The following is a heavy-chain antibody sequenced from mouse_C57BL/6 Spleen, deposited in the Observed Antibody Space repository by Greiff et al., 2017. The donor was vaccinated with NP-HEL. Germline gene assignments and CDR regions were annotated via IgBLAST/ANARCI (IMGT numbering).Heavy chain of an antibody. CDR3: ARHYSNYVGDWYFDV. J-gene: IGHJ1*03. Sequence: EVMLVESGGGLVKPGGSLKLSCAASGFTFSDYGMHWVRQAPEKGLEWVAYISSGSSTIYYADTVKGRFTISRDNAKNTLFLQMTSLRSEDTAMYYCARHYSNYVGDWYFDVWGTGTTVTVSS. D-gene: IGHD2-5*01. V-gene: IGHV5-17*01. CDR2: ISSGSSTI. CDR1: GFTFSDYG.